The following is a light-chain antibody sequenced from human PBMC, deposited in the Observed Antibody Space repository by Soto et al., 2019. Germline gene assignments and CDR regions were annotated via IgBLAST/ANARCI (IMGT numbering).Light chain of an antibody. CDR1: QSVSID. CDR3: QQYNDWPPVT. J-gene: IGKJ4*01. Sequence: EIVLTQSPATLSLSPGERATLSCRASQSVSIDLAWYQQKPGQAPRLLIYGASTRATGIPARFSGRGSGTEFTLTISSLQSEDFAVYYCQQYNDWPPVTFGGGTKVDIK. V-gene: IGKV3-15*01. CDR2: GAS.